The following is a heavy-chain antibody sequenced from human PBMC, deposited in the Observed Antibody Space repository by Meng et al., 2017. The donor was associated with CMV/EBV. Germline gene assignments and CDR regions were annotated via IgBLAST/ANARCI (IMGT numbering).Heavy chain of an antibody. D-gene: IGHD6-13*01. CDR3: ARDIAAAGTYYYFFAMDV. J-gene: IGHJ6*02. Sequence: GESLKISCAASGFDFSSHIMNWVRQAPGKGLEWVSSISGSSTYTHYADSVKGRFTISRDNARNSLSLEMTSLRAEDTAVYYCARDIAAAGTYYYFFAMDVWGQGTTVTVSS. CDR1: GFDFSSHI. CDR2: ISGSSTYT. V-gene: IGHV3-21*01.